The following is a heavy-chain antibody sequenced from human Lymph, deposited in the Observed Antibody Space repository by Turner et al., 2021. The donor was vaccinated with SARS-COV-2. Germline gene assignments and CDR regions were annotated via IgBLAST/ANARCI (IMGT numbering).Heavy chain of an antibody. J-gene: IGHJ2*01. V-gene: IGHV1-3*01. CDR3: ARDLYYYDRSGYIVPNWYFDL. CDR1: GYTFSRYA. Sequence: QVQLVQYGAEVKKPGASVKVSCKASGYTFSRYAMHWVRQAPGQRLEWMGWINAGNGNRKYSQKLQGRVTITRDTSASTAYMELSRLRSEDTAVYYCARDLYYYDRSGYIVPNWYFDLWGRGTLVTVSS. CDR2: INAGNGNR. D-gene: IGHD3-22*01.